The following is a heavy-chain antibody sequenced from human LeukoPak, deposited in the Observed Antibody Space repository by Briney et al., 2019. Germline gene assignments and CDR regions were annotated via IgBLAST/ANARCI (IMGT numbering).Heavy chain of an antibody. D-gene: IGHD3-22*01. V-gene: IGHV4-39*07. CDR3: AGDSSGYYYLGGYFDY. CDR1: GGSISSSSYY. CDR2: IYYSGNT. Sequence: PSETLSLTCTVSGGSISSSSYYWGWIRQPPGKGLEWIGSIYYSGNTYYNPSLKSRVTISVDTSKNQFSLKLSSVTAADTAVYYCAGDSSGYYYLGGYFDYWGQGTLVTVSS. J-gene: IGHJ4*02.